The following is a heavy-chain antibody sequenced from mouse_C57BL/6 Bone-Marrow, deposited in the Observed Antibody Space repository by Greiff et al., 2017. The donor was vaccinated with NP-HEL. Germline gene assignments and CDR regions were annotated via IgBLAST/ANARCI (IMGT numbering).Heavy chain of an antibody. CDR1: GFTFSDYY. CDR2: ISNGGGST. D-gene: IGHD1-1*02. CDR3: ARWYGFAY. J-gene: IGHJ3*01. Sequence: DVMLVESGGGLVQPGGSLKLSCAASGFTFSDYYMYWVRQTPEKRLEWVAYISNGGGSTYYPDTVKGRFTISRDNAKNTLYLQMSRLKSEDTAMYYCARWYGFAYWGQGTLVTVSA. V-gene: IGHV5-12*01.